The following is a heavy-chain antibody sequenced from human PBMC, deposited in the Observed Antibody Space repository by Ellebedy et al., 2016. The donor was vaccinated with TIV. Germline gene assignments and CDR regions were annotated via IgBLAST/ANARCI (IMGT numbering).Heavy chain of an antibody. CDR3: ARWGGSGGRFQGPYDY. D-gene: IGHD2-15*01. J-gene: IGHJ4*02. CDR1: GGTFSNYA. Sequence: AASVKVSCKASGGTFSNYAINWVRQAPGQGLEWMGRIIPLLGIADYAQNFQGRVTFTADKYTPTAYMELSSLRSEDTAVYYCARWGGSGGRFQGPYDYWGQGTLVAVSS. CDR2: IIPLLGIA. V-gene: IGHV1-69*04.